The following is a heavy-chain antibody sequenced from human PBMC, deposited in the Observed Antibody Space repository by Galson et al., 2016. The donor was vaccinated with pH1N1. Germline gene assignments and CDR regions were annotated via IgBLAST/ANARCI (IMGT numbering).Heavy chain of an antibody. J-gene: IGHJ4*02. CDR1: GNTFTTYQ. CDR2: INPSGGST. CDR3: ARADYGDSVGYFDY. Sequence: SVKVSCKESGNTFTTYQMHWVRQAPGQGLEWTGIINPSGGSTRYAQKSQSKVTMTSDTSTSPVYMELSSLRSEDTAVYYCARADYGDSVGYFDYWGQGTLVTVSS. V-gene: IGHV1-46*01. D-gene: IGHD4-17*01.